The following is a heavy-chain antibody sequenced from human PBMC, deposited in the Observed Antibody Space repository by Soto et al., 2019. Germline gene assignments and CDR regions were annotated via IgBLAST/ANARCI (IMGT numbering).Heavy chain of an antibody. V-gene: IGHV3-30*03. D-gene: IGHD6-13*01. CDR3: APPLGGQRLVLGFDY. J-gene: IGHJ4*02. Sequence: QVQLVESGGGVVQPGRSLRLSCAASGFTFSSYGMHWVRQAPGKGLEWVAVISYDGSNKYYADSVKGRFTISRDNSKNPLYLQMNSLGAGDTAVYYGAPPLGGQRLVLGFDYWGQGTLFTVSP. CDR1: GFTFSSYG. CDR2: ISYDGSNK.